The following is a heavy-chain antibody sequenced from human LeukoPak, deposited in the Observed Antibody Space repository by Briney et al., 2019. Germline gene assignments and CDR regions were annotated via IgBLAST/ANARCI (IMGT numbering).Heavy chain of an antibody. J-gene: IGHJ4*02. CDR3: TRYNNDHFDY. CDR1: GFTFGGYG. CDR2: IAYDGSRA. D-gene: IGHD1-14*01. Sequence: GGSLRLSCAGSGFTFGGYGMHWFRQTPGKGLEWVAVIAYDGSRAFYAASVKGRFTISRDHYKNTMSVQMDDLRAEDTAVYYCTRYNNDHFDYWGQGTLVTVSS. V-gene: IGHV3-33*01.